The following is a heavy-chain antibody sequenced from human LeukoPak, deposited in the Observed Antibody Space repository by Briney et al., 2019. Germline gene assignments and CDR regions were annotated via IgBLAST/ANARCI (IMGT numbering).Heavy chain of an antibody. Sequence: ASVKVSCKTSGYTFTAYHMHWVRQAPGQGRDWMGWSNPNSGATNCAQNLQGRVTMTSDTSISTAYMELSSLTSDDTAVYYCGLVTSGNWWFDPWGQGTLVTVSS. CDR1: GYTFTAYH. J-gene: IGHJ5*02. CDR3: GLVTSGNWWFDP. V-gene: IGHV1-2*02. D-gene: IGHD2-21*02. CDR2: SNPNSGAT.